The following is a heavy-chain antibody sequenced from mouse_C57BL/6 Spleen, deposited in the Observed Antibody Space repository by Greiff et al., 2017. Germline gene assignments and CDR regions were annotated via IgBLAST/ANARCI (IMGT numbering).Heavy chain of an antibody. V-gene: IGHV1-54*01. Sequence: VQLQQSGAELVRPGTSVKVSCKASGYAFTNYLIEWVKQRPGQGLEWIGVINPGSGGTNYNEKFKGKATLTADKSSSTAYMQLSSLTSEDSAVYFCARWSSGFAYWGQGTLVTVAA. CDR3: ARWSSGFAY. CDR1: GYAFTNYL. J-gene: IGHJ3*01. CDR2: INPGSGGT. D-gene: IGHD3-2*02.